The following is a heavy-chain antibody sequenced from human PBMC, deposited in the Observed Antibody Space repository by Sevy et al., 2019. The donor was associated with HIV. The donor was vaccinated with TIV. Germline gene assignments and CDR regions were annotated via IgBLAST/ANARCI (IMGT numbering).Heavy chain of an antibody. J-gene: IGHJ4*02. V-gene: IGHV3-30-3*01. D-gene: IGHD2-15*01. Sequence: GGSLRLSCAASGFNFRTHAMHWVRQPPGKGLEWVAVISSTGSHKYYANSVRVGFTISRDNSENTLSLQMNGLRLDDTGLYYCAREAGYPPTWSPGNYWGLGTLVTVSS. CDR3: AREAGYPPTWSPGNY. CDR1: GFNFRTHA. CDR2: ISSTGSHK.